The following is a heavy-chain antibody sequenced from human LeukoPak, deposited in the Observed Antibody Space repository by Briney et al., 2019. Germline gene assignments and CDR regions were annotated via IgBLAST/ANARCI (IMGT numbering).Heavy chain of an antibody. CDR2: IYPGDSDT. V-gene: IGHV5-51*01. J-gene: IGHJ4*02. D-gene: IGHD3-22*01. CDR1: GYSFSNYW. CDR3: ARYYYDSSGYLGPPPFDY. Sequence: GESLKISCKGSGYSFSNYWIAWVRQMPGKGLEWIGIIYPGDSDTRYSPSFQGQVTILADKSINTAYLQWSSLKASDTAMYYCARYYYDSSGYLGPPPFDYWGQGTLVTVSS.